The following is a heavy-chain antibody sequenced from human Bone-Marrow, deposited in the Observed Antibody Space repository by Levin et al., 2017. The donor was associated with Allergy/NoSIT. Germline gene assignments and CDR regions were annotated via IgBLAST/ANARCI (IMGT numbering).Heavy chain of an antibody. CDR2: INPSGGST. CDR1: GYTFTSYY. Sequence: GESLKISCKASGYTFTSYYMHWVRQAPGQGLEWMGIINPSGGSTSYAQKFQGRVAMTRDTSTSTVYMELSSLRSEDTAVYYCATLAVAGTGGGYWGQGTLVTVSS. J-gene: IGHJ4*02. CDR3: ATLAVAGTGGGY. D-gene: IGHD6-19*01. V-gene: IGHV1-46*01.